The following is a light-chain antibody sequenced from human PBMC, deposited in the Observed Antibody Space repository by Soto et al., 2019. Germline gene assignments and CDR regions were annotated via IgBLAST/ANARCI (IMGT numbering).Light chain of an antibody. CDR2: WAS. J-gene: IGKJ1*01. Sequence: DIVMTQSPDSLAVSLGERATINCRSSQNVLFSSNNRNYLAWYQQKPGQPPKLLIYWASTRESGVPDRFSGSGSGTDFTLTISTLQAEDVAVYYCQQYYSSPTFGQGTKV. V-gene: IGKV4-1*01. CDR3: QQYYSSPT. CDR1: QNVLFSSNNRNY.